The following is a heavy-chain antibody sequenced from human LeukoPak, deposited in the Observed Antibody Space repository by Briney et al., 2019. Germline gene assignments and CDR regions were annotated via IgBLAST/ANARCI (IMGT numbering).Heavy chain of an antibody. D-gene: IGHD6-19*01. CDR2: ISSSGTPI. CDR1: GFTFNDYY. V-gene: IGHV3-11*01. J-gene: IGHJ4*02. CDR3: ARDGGWTFDY. Sequence: GGSLRLSCAASGFTFNDYYMSWIRQAPGKGLECLSYISSSGTPIYYADSVKGRFTISRDNAKNSLYLQMNSLRAEDTAVYYCARDGGWTFDYWGQGTLVTVSS.